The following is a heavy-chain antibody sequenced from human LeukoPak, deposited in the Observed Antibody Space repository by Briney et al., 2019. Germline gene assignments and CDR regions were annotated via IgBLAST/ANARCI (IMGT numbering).Heavy chain of an antibody. J-gene: IGHJ4*02. D-gene: IGHD2-15*01. CDR3: AKHSGGSCYSSFDY. V-gene: IGHV3-23*01. CDR1: GFTFSSYA. CDR2: ISGSGGST. Sequence: PGGSLRLSCAASGFTFSSYAMSWVLHAPGKGLLWVSAISGSGGSTYYADSVKGRFTISRDNSKNTLYLQMNSLRAEDTAVYYCAKHSGGSCYSSFDYWGQGTLVTVSS.